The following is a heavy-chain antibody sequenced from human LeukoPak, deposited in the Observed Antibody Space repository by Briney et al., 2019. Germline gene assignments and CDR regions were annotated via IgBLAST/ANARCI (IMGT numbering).Heavy chain of an antibody. Sequence: KASETLSLTCAVYGGSFSGYYWSWIRQPPGKGLEWIGEIYHSGSTNYNPSLKSRVTISVDKSKNQFSLKLSSVTAADTAVYYCATQQRMGYWGQGALVTVSS. V-gene: IGHV4-34*01. CDR1: GGSFSGYY. CDR3: ATQQRMGY. CDR2: IYHSGST. D-gene: IGHD6-13*01. J-gene: IGHJ4*02.